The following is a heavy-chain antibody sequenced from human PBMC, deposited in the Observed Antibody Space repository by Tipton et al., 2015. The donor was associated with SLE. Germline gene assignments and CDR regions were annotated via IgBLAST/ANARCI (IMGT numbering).Heavy chain of an antibody. CDR3: ASDRDIVGAIDH. CDR2: IFYSGRT. J-gene: IGHJ4*02. Sequence: TLSLTCAVYGGSFSGYYWSWIRQHPGKGLEWIGYIFYSGRTYYNPSLKSRLIISLDTSKNQFSLKVNSVTAADTAVYYCASDRDIVGAIDHWGQGILVADSS. CDR1: GGSFSGYY. D-gene: IGHD5-12*01. V-gene: IGHV4-31*11.